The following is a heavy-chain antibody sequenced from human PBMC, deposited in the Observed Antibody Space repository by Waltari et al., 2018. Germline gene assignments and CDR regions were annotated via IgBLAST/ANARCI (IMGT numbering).Heavy chain of an antibody. D-gene: IGHD5-12*01. CDR3: AKGSGYDPNYFDY. CDR1: GFTFRRYA. CDR2: ISGSGGST. Sequence: EVQLVESGGGLVQPGGSLRLSCAASGFTFRRYAMSWVRQAPGKGLEWVSAISGSGGSTYYADSVKGRFTISRDNSKNTLYLQMNSLRAEDTAVYYCAKGSGYDPNYFDYWGQGTLVTVSS. V-gene: IGHV3-23*04. J-gene: IGHJ4*02.